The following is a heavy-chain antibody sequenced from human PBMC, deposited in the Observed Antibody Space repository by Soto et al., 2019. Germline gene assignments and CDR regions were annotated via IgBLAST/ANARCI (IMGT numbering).Heavy chain of an antibody. D-gene: IGHD3-10*01. CDR1: GFNFTKYW. Sequence: GGSLRLSCAASGFNFTKYWMSWVRQAPGKGLEWVANIKQDGSEKHYMDSVKGRFTISRDNAKNSLYLQMNSLRAEDTAVYYCARFRDTNYYYYYGMDVWGQGTTVTVSS. CDR2: IKQDGSEK. V-gene: IGHV3-7*05. CDR3: ARFRDTNYYYYYGMDV. J-gene: IGHJ6*02.